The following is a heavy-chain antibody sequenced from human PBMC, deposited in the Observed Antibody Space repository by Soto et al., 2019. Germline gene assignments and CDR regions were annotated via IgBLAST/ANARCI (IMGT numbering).Heavy chain of an antibody. CDR3: ARXPYYYDSSGYYWRPFDY. CDR2: INHSGST. V-gene: IGHV4-34*01. D-gene: IGHD3-22*01. Sequence: SETLSLTCAVYGGSFSCYYWSWIRQPPGKGLEWIGEINHSGSTNYNPSLKSRVTISVDTSKNQFSLKLSSVTAADTAVYYCARXPYYYDSSGYYWRPFDYWGQGTLVTVSS. CDR1: GGSFSCYY. J-gene: IGHJ4*02.